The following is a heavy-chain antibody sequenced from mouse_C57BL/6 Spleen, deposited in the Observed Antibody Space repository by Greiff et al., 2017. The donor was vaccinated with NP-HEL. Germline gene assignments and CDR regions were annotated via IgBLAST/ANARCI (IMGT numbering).Heavy chain of an antibody. CDR2: ISYDGSN. CDR3: AREDYDYDKDYFDY. CDR1: GYSITSGYY. J-gene: IGHJ2*01. V-gene: IGHV3-6*01. D-gene: IGHD2-4*01. Sequence: ESGPGLVKPSQSLSLTCSVTGYSITSGYYWNWIRQFPGNKLEWMGYISYDGSNNYNPSLKNRISITRDTSKNPFFLKLNSVTTGDTATYYCAREDYDYDKDYFDYWGQGTTLTVSS.